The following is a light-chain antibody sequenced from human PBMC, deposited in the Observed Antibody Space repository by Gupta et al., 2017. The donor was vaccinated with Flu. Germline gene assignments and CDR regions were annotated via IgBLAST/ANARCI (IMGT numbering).Light chain of an antibody. CDR3: QAWDSTRDLCV. J-gene: IGLJ2*01. Sequence: SYVLTQPPSVSVAPGQTAIITCGENNIGSKSLHWYQQRPGPAPVLVGDADNDRPSGIPERFSGSNARNTETLTMRRAEAGEEAYYDCQAWDSTRDLCVLGGGTKFTVL. CDR1: NIGSKS. V-gene: IGLV3-21*02. CDR2: ADN.